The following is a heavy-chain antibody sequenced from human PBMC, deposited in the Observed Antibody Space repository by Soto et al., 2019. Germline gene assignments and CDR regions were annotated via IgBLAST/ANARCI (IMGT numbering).Heavy chain of an antibody. V-gene: IGHV3-33*01. J-gene: IGHJ4*02. CDR2: IWYDGSNK. CDR1: GFTFSHYG. D-gene: IGHD6-13*01. CDR3: ARDLSSSWSLDY. Sequence: ESGGGVVQPGRSLRLSCAASGFTFSHYGMHWVRQAPGKGLEWVAAIWYDGSNKYYADSVRGRFTISRDNSKNTLYLQMNSLRAEDTAVYYCARDLSSSWSLDYWGQGTLVTVSS.